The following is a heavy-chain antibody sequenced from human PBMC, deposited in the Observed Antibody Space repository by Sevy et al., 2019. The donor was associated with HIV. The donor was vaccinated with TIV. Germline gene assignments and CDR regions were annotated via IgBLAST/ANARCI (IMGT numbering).Heavy chain of an antibody. CDR1: GGSISSSSYY. CDR2: IYYSGST. V-gene: IGHV4-39*01. Sequence: SETLSLTCTVSGGSISSSSYYWGWIRQPPGKGLEWIGSIYYSGSTYYNPSLKSRVTISVDTSKNQFSLKLSSVTAADTAVYYCARVGMVATAYFDYWGQGTLVTVSS. J-gene: IGHJ4*02. D-gene: IGHD5-12*01. CDR3: ARVGMVATAYFDY.